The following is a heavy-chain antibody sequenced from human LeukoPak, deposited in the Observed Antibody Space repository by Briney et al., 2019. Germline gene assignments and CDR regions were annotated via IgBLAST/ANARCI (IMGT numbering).Heavy chain of an antibody. CDR1: GFTFSSYW. Sequence: GGSLRLSCAASGFTFSSYWMTWVRQAPGKGLEWVANIKRDGSEKHYVDSVKGRFTISRDNAKNSPYLQMNSLRAEDTAVYYCARVTRSGSSDYWGQGTLVTVSP. V-gene: IGHV3-7*03. D-gene: IGHD3-10*01. CDR3: ARVTRSGSSDY. J-gene: IGHJ4*02. CDR2: IKRDGSEK.